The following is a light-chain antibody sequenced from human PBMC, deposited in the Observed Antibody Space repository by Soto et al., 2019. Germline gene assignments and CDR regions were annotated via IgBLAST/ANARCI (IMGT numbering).Light chain of an antibody. V-gene: IGKV1-5*03. CDR3: QQYATSLLT. CDR2: KAS. Sequence: DIQMTQSPSTLSASVGDRVTITCRASQSISSWLAWYQQKPGKAPKLLIYKASSLESGVPSRFSGSGSGTEFTLTISSLQPDDFAVYYCQQYATSLLTFGGGTKVEIK. CDR1: QSISSW. J-gene: IGKJ4*01.